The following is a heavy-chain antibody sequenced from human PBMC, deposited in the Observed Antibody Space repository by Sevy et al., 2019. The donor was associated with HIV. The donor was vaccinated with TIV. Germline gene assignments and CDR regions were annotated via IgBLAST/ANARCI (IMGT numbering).Heavy chain of an antibody. CDR3: ATFSGASGVFDY. CDR1: GYTLIRYY. J-gene: IGHJ4*02. Sequence: ASVKVSCKASGYTLIRYYMHWVRQAPGQGLEWMGVIEPRGGSTTYAKKLQGRVIMTRETSTSTVYMELSSLRSEDTAVYYCATFSGASGVFDYWGQGTLVTVSS. D-gene: IGHD3-16*01. CDR2: IEPRGGST. V-gene: IGHV1-46*01.